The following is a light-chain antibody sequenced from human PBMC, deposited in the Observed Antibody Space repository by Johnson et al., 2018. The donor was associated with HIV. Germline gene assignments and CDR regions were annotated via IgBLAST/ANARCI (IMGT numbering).Light chain of an antibody. V-gene: IGLV1-51*02. CDR3: GTWASSLSAGV. Sequence: QSVLTQPPSVSAAPGQKVTISCSTNSSNFGNNYVSWYQQLPGTAPKLLIYKNDKRPSGIPDRFSGSKSGTSATLGITGLQTGDEADYYCGTWASSLSAGVFGTGAKVTVL. CDR2: KND. J-gene: IGLJ1*01. CDR1: SSNFGNNY.